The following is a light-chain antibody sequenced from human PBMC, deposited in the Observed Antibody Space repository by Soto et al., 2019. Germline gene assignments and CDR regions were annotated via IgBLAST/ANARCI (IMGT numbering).Light chain of an antibody. Sequence: EIVMTQSPATLSVSPGERATLSCRASQSVGSNLAWYQQKPGQAPRLLIYGASTRATDIPARFSGSGSGTEFTLTISSLHSEDFDIFFCQQYNNWPPDRTFGQGTKVEIQ. CDR2: GAS. CDR1: QSVGSN. V-gene: IGKV3-15*01. J-gene: IGKJ1*01. CDR3: QQYNNWPPDRT.